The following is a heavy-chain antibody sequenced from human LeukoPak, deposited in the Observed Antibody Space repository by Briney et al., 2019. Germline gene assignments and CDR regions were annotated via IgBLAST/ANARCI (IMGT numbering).Heavy chain of an antibody. J-gene: IGHJ4*02. V-gene: IGHV4-59*01. CDR2: IYYSGST. Sequence: PSETLSLTCTVSGGSISSYYWSWIRQPPGKRLEWIGHIYYSGSTNSNPSLKSRVTISVDTSKNQFSLKLSSVPAADTAVYYCASRSSIWSGYQDTLYYFDSGGQGTLVTVSS. CDR3: ASRSSIWSGYQDTLYYFDS. D-gene: IGHD3-3*01. CDR1: GGSISSYY.